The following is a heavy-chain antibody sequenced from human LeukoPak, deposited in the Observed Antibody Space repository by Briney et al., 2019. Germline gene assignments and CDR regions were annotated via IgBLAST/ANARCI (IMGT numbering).Heavy chain of an antibody. CDR3: ARHGSGTYFVS. CDR1: GGALSNSNW. Sequence: SGTLSLTCAVSGGALSNSNWWSWVRQPPGKGLEWIGEIYHSGRDNYNPSLKSRVTISIDKSNNQFSLKLSSVTAADTAVYYCARHGSGTYFVSWGQGTLVTVSS. D-gene: IGHD3-10*01. CDR2: IYHSGRD. V-gene: IGHV4-4*02. J-gene: IGHJ5*02.